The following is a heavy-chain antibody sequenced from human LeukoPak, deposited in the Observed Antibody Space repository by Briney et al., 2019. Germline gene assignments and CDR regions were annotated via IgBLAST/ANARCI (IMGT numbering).Heavy chain of an antibody. J-gene: IGHJ6*03. Sequence: SETLSLTCTVSGGSISSTSYYWGWIRQPPGKGLEWIGSIYYSWDTYYNPSLKSRVTISVDTSKNQFSLKLSSVTAADTAVYYCARPANILLWFGGASLNYMDVWGKGTTVTISS. CDR2: IYYSWDT. V-gene: IGHV4-39*07. CDR3: ARPANILLWFGGASLNYMDV. D-gene: IGHD3-10*01. CDR1: GGSISSTSYY.